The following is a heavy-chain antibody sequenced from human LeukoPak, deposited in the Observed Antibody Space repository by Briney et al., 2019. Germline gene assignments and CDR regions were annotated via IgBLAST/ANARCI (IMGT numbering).Heavy chain of an antibody. D-gene: IGHD5-18*01. CDR2: IYYSGST. J-gene: IGHJ5*02. Sequence: IPSETLSLTCTVSGGSINSYYWSWIRQPPGKGLEWIGYIYYSGSTNYNPSLKSRVTISVHTSKNQFSLKLSSVTAADTAVYYCARAEIQLWAPDWFDPWGQGTLVTVSS. V-gene: IGHV4-59*01. CDR3: ARAEIQLWAPDWFDP. CDR1: GGSINSYY.